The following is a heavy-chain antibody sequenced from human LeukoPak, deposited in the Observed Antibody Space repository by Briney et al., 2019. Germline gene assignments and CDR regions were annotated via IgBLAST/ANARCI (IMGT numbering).Heavy chain of an antibody. Sequence: PSETLSLTCAVYGGSFSGYYWSWIRQPPGKGLEWIGEINHSGSTNYNPSLKSRVTISVDTSKNQFSLKLSSVTAADTAVYYCARGVVVGYKYYFDYWGQGTLVTVSS. CDR2: INHSGST. D-gene: IGHD2-15*01. V-gene: IGHV4-34*01. J-gene: IGHJ4*02. CDR1: GGSFSGYY. CDR3: ARGVVVGYKYYFDY.